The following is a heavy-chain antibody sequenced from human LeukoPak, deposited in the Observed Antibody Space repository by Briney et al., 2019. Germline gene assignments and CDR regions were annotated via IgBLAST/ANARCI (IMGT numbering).Heavy chain of an antibody. J-gene: IGHJ4*02. V-gene: IGHV4-59*01. Sequence: SATLSLTCPVSGGSISSYYWSWIRQPPGKGLEWIGYISYSGSTNYNPSLKSRVTISVDTSKNQFSLKLSSVTAADTAVYYCARVNDYYDSSGYYSVFDYWGQGTLVTVSA. D-gene: IGHD3-22*01. CDR1: GGSISSYY. CDR2: ISYSGST. CDR3: ARVNDYYDSSGYYSVFDY.